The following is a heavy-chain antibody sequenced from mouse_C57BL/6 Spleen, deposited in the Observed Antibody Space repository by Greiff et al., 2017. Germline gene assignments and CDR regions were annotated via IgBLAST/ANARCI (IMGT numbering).Heavy chain of an antibody. CDR1: GFNIKDDY. V-gene: IGHV14-4*01. CDR3: NTGYYGSSSPWFAY. J-gene: IGHJ3*01. D-gene: IGHD1-1*01. Sequence: SGAELVRPGASVKLSCTASGFNIKDDYMHWVKQRPEQGLEWIGWIDPENGDTEYASKFQGKATITADTSSNTAYLQLSSLTSEDTAVYYCNTGYYGSSSPWFAYWGQGTLVTVSA. CDR2: IDPENGDT.